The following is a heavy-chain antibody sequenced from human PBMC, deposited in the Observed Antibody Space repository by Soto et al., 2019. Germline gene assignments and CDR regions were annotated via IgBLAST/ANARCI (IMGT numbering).Heavy chain of an antibody. V-gene: IGHV4-59*01. D-gene: IGHD3-10*01. CDR3: ARIEGVAPGWFDP. CDR2: IYYTGTA. CDR1: GGSFSSYY. Sequence: LCLTCTVSGGSFSSYYWSWIRQPPGKGLEWIGYIYYTGTATYNPSLKSRVTISVDTSKSQFSLNLKSVTAADTAVYYCARIEGVAPGWFDPWGQGTLVTVSS. J-gene: IGHJ5*01.